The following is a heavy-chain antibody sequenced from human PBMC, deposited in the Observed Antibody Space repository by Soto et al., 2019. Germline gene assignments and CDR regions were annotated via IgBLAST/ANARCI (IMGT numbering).Heavy chain of an antibody. CDR2: ISSSRSYI. CDR1: GFTFSSYS. Sequence: EVQLVESGGGLVKPGGSLRLSCAASGFTFSSYSMNWVRQAPGKGLEWVSSISSSRSYIYYADSVRGRFTISRDDAKNSLYLQMNSLRAEDTDVYYCARDPSMVRGENWYFDLWGRGTLVTVSS. CDR3: ARDPSMVRGENWYFDL. J-gene: IGHJ2*01. D-gene: IGHD3-10*01. V-gene: IGHV3-21*01.